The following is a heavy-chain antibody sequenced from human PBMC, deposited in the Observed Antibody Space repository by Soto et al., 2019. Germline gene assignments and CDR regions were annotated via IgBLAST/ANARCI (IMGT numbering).Heavy chain of an antibody. CDR1: GYTSTSYA. D-gene: IGHD3-10*01. CDR2: INAGNGNT. Sequence: ASVKVSCKASGYTSTSYAMHWVRQAPGQRLEWMGWINAGNGNTKYSQKFQGRVTITRDTSASTAYMELSSLRSEDTAVYYCARWTMVRGVINNGRFDYWGQGTLVTVSS. CDR3: ARWTMVRGVINNGRFDY. V-gene: IGHV1-3*01. J-gene: IGHJ4*02.